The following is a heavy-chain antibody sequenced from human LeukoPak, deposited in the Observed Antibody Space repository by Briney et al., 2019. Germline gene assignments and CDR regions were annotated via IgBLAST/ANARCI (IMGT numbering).Heavy chain of an antibody. J-gene: IGHJ4*02. D-gene: IGHD3-22*01. CDR3: ARAADSSGYYDY. V-gene: IGHV3-30*03. CDR2: ISYDGSNK. CDR1: GFTFSSYG. Sequence: GGSLSLSCAASGFTFSSYGMHWVRQAPGKGLEWVAVISYDGSNKYYADSVKGRFTISRDNSKNTLYLQMNSLRAEDTAVYYCARAADSSGYYDYWGQGTLVTVSS.